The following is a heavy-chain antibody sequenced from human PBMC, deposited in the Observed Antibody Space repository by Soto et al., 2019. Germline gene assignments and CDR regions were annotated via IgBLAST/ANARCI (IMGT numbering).Heavy chain of an antibody. CDR3: ARMSHRDYSNYVGSRTLDY. CDR2: INHSGST. Sequence: TETLSLTCAVYGGSFSGYYWSWIRQPPGKGLEWIGEINHSGSTNYNPSLKSRVTISVDTSKNQFSLKLSSVTAADTAVYYCARMSHRDYSNYVGSRTLDYWGQGTLVTVSS. D-gene: IGHD4-4*01. V-gene: IGHV4-34*01. CDR1: GGSFSGYY. J-gene: IGHJ4*02.